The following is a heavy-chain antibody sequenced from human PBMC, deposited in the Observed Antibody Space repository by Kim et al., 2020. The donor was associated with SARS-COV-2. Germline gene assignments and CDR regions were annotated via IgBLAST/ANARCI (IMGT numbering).Heavy chain of an antibody. CDR1: GFTFSSYS. D-gene: IGHD3-9*01. J-gene: IGHJ6*02. CDR3: ARVYYDILTPGGMDV. CDR2: ISSSSSYI. V-gene: IGHV3-21*01. Sequence: GGSLRLSCAASGFTFSSYSMNWVRQAPGKGLEWVSSISSSSSYIYYADSVKGRFTISRDNAKNSLYLQMNSLRAEDTAVYYCARVYYDILTPGGMDVWGQGTTVTVSS.